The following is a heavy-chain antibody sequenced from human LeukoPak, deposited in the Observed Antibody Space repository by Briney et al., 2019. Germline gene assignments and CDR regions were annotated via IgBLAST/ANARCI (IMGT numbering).Heavy chain of an antibody. Sequence: GGSLRLSCAASGFTFSSYAMHWVRQAPGKGLEWVAVISYDGSNKYYADSVKGRFTISRDNSKNTLYLQMNSLRAEDTAAYYCARVGGTAMALTYFDYWGQGTLVTVPS. CDR1: GFTFSSYA. CDR2: ISYDGSNK. D-gene: IGHD5-18*01. J-gene: IGHJ4*02. CDR3: ARVGGTAMALTYFDY. V-gene: IGHV3-30*04.